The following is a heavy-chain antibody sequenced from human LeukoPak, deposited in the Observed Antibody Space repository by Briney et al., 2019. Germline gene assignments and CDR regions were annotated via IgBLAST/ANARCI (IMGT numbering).Heavy chain of an antibody. V-gene: IGHV3-9*01. CDR2: ISWDSGSK. Sequence: GRSLRLSCAASGFTLDDYAMHWVRQAPGNGLKWVSGISWDSGSKVYADSLKGRFTISRDNTKNSLYLQMNSLRAEDTALYYCAKGPYSSRHRAEYFHHWGQGTLVTVSS. CDR1: GFTLDDYA. CDR3: AKGPYSSRHRAEYFHH. J-gene: IGHJ1*01. D-gene: IGHD6-13*01.